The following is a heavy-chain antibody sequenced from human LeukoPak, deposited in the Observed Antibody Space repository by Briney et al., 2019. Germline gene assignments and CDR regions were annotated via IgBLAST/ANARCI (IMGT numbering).Heavy chain of an antibody. CDR1: GGSISSGGSY. V-gene: IGHV4-31*03. CDR3: ARSPKARNCSGGSCSGFDP. CDR2: IYYSGST. D-gene: IGHD2-15*01. J-gene: IGHJ5*02. Sequence: SETLSLTCTVSGGSISSGGSYWSWIRQHPGKGLEWIGYIYYSGSTYYNPSLKSRVTISVDTSKNQFSLKLSSVTAADTAVYYCARSPKARNCSGGSCSGFDPWGQGTLVTVSS.